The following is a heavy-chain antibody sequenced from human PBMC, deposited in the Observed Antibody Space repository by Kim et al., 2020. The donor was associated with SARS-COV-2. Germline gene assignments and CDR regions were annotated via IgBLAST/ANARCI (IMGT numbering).Heavy chain of an antibody. V-gene: IGHV3-48*03. CDR1: GFTFSSYE. CDR3: ARQYSSSRSMFY. Sequence: GGSLRLSCAASGFTFSSYEMNWVRQAPGKGLEWVSYISSSGSTIYYADSVKGRFTISRDNAKNSLYLQMNSLRAEDTAVYYCARQYSSSRSMFYWGQGTLVTVSS. CDR2: ISSSGSTI. D-gene: IGHD6-13*01. J-gene: IGHJ4*02.